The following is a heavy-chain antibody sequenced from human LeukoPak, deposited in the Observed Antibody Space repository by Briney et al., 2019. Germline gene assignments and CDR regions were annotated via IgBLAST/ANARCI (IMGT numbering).Heavy chain of an antibody. J-gene: IGHJ4*02. Sequence: PSETLSLTCAVYGGSFSGYYWSWIRQPPGKGLEWIGEINHSGSTNYNPSLKSRVTISVDASKNQFSLKLSSLTAADTAVYYCAGIYSGYDYEYYFDYWGQGTLVTVSS. CDR3: AGIYSGYDYEYYFDY. D-gene: IGHD5-12*01. CDR2: INHSGST. V-gene: IGHV4-34*01. CDR1: GGSFSGYY.